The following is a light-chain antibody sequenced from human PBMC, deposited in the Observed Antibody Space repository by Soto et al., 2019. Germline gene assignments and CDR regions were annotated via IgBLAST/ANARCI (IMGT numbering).Light chain of an antibody. CDR2: DVT. V-gene: IGLV2-14*03. Sequence: QTALTQPASVSGSPGQSITISCTGTSSDVGGFNYVSWYQQHPGKAPKLMIYDVTNRPSGVSYRFSGSKSGNTASLTISGLQAEDEADYYCYSYTSSSTYVFGTGTQLTVL. CDR1: SSDVGGFNY. J-gene: IGLJ1*01. CDR3: YSYTSSSTYV.